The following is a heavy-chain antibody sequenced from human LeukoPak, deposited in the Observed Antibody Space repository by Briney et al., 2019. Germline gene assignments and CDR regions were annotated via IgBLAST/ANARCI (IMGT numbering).Heavy chain of an antibody. CDR1: GFTFSSYA. V-gene: IGHV3-30-3*01. Sequence: GGSLRLSCAASGFTFSSYAMHWVRQAPGKGLEWVAVISYDGSNKYYADSVKGRFTISRDNSKNTLYLQMNSLRAEDTAVYYCAKSVVVITFRFDDWGQGALVTVSS. CDR3: AKSVVVITFRFDD. CDR2: ISYDGSNK. D-gene: IGHD2-15*01. J-gene: IGHJ4*02.